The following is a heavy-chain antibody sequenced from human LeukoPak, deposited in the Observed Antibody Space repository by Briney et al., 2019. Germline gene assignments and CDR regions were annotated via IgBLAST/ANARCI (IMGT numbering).Heavy chain of an antibody. CDR1: AGSISSSSYY. CDR3: ARVRDFWSGYYRAFDY. V-gene: IGHV4-39*07. Sequence: SETLSLTCTVSAGSISSSSYYWGWIRQPPGKGLEWIGSIYYSGSTYYNPSLKSRVTISVDTSKNQFSLKLSSVTAADTAVYYCARVRDFWSGYYRAFDYWGQGTLVTVSS. D-gene: IGHD3-3*01. J-gene: IGHJ4*02. CDR2: IYYSGST.